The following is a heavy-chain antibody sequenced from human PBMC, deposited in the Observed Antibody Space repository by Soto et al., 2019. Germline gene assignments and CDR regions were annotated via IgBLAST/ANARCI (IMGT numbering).Heavy chain of an antibody. Sequence: SETLSLTCSVSSGSISSYNYLWGWIRQPPGKGLEWIGSIHSSGSTYYSPSLKNRVIMSVDTSKNQFSLKVTSVTAADTALYFGAGHPNGTHYWLFSWGHGTLVTVSS. CDR2: IHSSGST. D-gene: IGHD1-26*01. CDR1: SGSISSYNYL. J-gene: IGHJ5*01. V-gene: IGHV4-39*01. CDR3: AGHPNGTHYWLFS.